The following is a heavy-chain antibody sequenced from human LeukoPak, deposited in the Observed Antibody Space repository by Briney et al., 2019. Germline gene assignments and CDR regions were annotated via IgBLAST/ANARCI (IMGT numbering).Heavy chain of an antibody. J-gene: IGHJ4*02. CDR1: GLPFSTFW. D-gene: IGHD2-2*01. CDR3: ARNARGPGDY. Sequence: PGGSLRLSCAASGLPFSTFWMNWVRQAPGKGLEWVANINQDGSEEYYVDSVKGRFTISRDNAKNSVYLQMNSPRVEDTGIYYCARNARGPGDYWGQGTVVTVSS. CDR2: INQDGSEE. V-gene: IGHV3-7*01.